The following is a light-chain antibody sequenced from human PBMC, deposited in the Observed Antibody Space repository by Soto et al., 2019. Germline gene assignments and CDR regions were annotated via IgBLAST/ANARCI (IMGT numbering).Light chain of an antibody. CDR2: EVS. V-gene: IGLV2-14*01. Sequence: QSALAQPASVSGSPGQSITISCTGTSSDVGGYNYVSWYQQHPGKAPKLMIYEVSNRPSGVSNRFSGSKSGNTASLTISGLQAEDEADYYCSSYTSTYTPLYVFGTGTKVTV. J-gene: IGLJ1*01. CDR1: SSDVGGYNY. CDR3: SSYTSTYTPLYV.